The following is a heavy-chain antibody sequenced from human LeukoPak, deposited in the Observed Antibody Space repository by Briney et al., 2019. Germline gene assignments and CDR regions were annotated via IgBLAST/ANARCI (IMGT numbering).Heavy chain of an antibody. J-gene: IGHJ3*02. Sequence: PGRSLRLSCAASGFTFDKYDMHWVRQAPGKGLEWVSSITWNSGGINYADSVKGRFTISRDNGKNSLYLQMNSLRAEDMALYYCAKGNLPWSSSGDEAFDIWGQGTVVTVSS. D-gene: IGHD2-2*01. V-gene: IGHV3-9*03. CDR3: AKGNLPWSSSGDEAFDI. CDR1: GFTFDKYD. CDR2: ITWNSGGI.